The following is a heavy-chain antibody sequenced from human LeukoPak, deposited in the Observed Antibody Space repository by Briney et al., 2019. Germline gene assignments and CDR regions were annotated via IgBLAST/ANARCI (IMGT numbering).Heavy chain of an antibody. CDR1: GFSFTSYE. Sequence: PGGSLRLSCAASGFSFTSYEMNWVRQAPGKGLEGISYISSSDTTIYYADSVKGRFTISRDNAKNSLYLQMNGLRAEDTAVYYCARDSRRDSMSQLNFYYYGMDVWGQGTTVTVSS. CDR3: ARDSRRDSMSQLNFYYYGMDV. V-gene: IGHV3-48*03. CDR2: ISSSDTTI. J-gene: IGHJ6*02. D-gene: IGHD3-3*02.